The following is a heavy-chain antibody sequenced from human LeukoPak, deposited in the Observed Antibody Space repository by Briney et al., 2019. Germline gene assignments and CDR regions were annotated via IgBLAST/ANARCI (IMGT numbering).Heavy chain of an antibody. CDR1: GDSNRSYY. CDR3: ARHYYDSSGYYYSSKNYFDS. CDR2: IYFTGST. D-gene: IGHD3-22*01. J-gene: IGHJ4*02. Sequence: SETLSLTCTVSGDSNRSYYWSWIRQAPGKGLEWIGYIYFTGSTKYNPSLKSRVTIAVDTSENQLSLKLNSVTAADTAVYYCARHYYDSSGYYYSSKNYFDSWGQGSLVTVSS. V-gene: IGHV4-59*08.